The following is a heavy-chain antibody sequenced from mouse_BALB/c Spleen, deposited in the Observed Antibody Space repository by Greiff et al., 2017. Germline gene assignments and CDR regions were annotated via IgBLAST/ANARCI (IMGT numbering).Heavy chain of an antibody. CDR1: GYTFSSYW. CDR3: ARGGLRSAWFAY. CDR2: ILPGSGST. Sequence: VQLKESGAELMKPGASVKISCKATGYTFSSYWIEWVKQRPGHGLEWIGEILPGSGSTNYNEKFKGKATFTADTSSNTAYMQLSSLTSEDSAVYYCARGGLRSAWFAYWGQGTLVTVSA. D-gene: IGHD1-1*01. V-gene: IGHV1-9*01. J-gene: IGHJ3*01.